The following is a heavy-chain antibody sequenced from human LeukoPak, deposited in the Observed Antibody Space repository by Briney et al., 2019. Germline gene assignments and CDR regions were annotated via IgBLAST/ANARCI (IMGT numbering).Heavy chain of an antibody. D-gene: IGHD3-22*01. J-gene: IGHJ2*01. CDR3: ARDAYYDTSGPNWYFDL. CDR1: GFTVSSNY. V-gene: IGHV3-53*04. Sequence: GGSLRLSCAASGFTVSSNYIHWVRQAPGKGLEWVSVIYSGGSTYYADSVKGRFSVSRHNSRNTLYLQMDSLRAEDTAVYYCARDAYYDTSGPNWYFDLWGRGTLVTVSS. CDR2: IYSGGST.